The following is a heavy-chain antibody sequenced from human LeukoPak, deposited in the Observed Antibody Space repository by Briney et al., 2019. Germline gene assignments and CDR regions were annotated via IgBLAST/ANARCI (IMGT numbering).Heavy chain of an antibody. D-gene: IGHD6-6*01. J-gene: IGHJ6*03. CDR2: IKQDGSEK. V-gene: IGHV3-7*01. CDR3: ARDLTEYMGYYYYMDV. Sequence: GGSLRLSCAASGFPFSSYWMSWVRQAPGKGLEWVANIKQDGSEKYYVDSVKGRFTISRDNAKNSLYLQMNSRRAEDTAVYYCARDLTEYMGYYYYMDVWGKETTVSVSS. CDR1: GFPFSSYW.